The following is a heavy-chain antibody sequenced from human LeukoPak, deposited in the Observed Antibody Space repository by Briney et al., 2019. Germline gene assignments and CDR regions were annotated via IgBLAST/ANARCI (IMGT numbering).Heavy chain of an antibody. Sequence: ASVKVSCKASGGTFSSYAISWVRQAPGQGLEWMGGIIPIFGTANYAQKFQGRVTITADKSTSAAYMELSSLRSEDTAVYYCARDKQYYDYVWGSYRPPHYFDYWGQGTLVTVSS. J-gene: IGHJ4*02. CDR3: ARDKQYYDYVWGSYRPPHYFDY. CDR1: GGTFSSYA. V-gene: IGHV1-69*06. CDR2: IIPIFGTA. D-gene: IGHD3-16*02.